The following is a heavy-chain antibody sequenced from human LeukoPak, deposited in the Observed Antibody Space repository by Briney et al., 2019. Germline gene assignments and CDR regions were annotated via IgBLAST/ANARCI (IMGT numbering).Heavy chain of an antibody. CDR2: VSGSGGST. Sequence: PGGSLRLSCAASGFTFSSYAMSWVRQAPGKGLEWVSSVSGSGGSTYYADSVKGRFTISRDNSKSTLFLQMNSLRAEVTAVYYCAKSSYYDSSGYYREYYFDYWGQGTLVTVSS. J-gene: IGHJ4*02. D-gene: IGHD3-22*01. CDR3: AKSSYYDSSGYYREYYFDY. CDR1: GFTFSSYA. V-gene: IGHV3-23*01.